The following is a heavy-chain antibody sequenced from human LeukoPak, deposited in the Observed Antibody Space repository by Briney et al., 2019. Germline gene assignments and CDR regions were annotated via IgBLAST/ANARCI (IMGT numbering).Heavy chain of an antibody. J-gene: IGHJ1*01. Sequence: ASVKVSCKASGYTFTGYYMHWVRQASGQGLEWMGWINPNSGGTNYAQKFQGWVTMTRDTSTSTVYMELSSLRSEDTAVYYCARAGREYSSSFLGDSFQHWGQGTLVTVSS. CDR2: INPNSGGT. V-gene: IGHV1-2*04. CDR1: GYTFTGYY. CDR3: ARAGREYSSSFLGDSFQH. D-gene: IGHD6-13*01.